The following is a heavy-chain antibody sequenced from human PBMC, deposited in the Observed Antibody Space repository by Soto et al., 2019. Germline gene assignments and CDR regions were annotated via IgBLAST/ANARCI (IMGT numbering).Heavy chain of an antibody. CDR1: GDSVSSNSAA. V-gene: IGHV6-1*01. J-gene: IGHJ5*02. D-gene: IGHD6-13*01. Sequence: SQTLSLTCAISGDSVSSNSAAWNWIRQSPSRGLEWLGRTYYRSKWYNDYAVSVKSRITINPDTSKNQFSLKLSSVTAADTAVYYCARHRGAGYSSRRTIDWFDPWGQGTLVTVSS. CDR2: TYYRSKWYN. CDR3: ARHRGAGYSSRRTIDWFDP.